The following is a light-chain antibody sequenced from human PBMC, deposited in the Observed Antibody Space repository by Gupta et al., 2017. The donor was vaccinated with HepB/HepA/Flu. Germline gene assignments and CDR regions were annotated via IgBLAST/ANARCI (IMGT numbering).Light chain of an antibody. CDR2: SNN. CDR3: STLYDSRNTVV. CDR1: SSNIGGNF. J-gene: IGLJ2*01. Sequence: SVPTPPPSASGPPGQRVTISCSGTSSNIGGNFVYWYQPFPGTAPKLLIYSNNSRPSGFPDRFSGSKYGTSASLAISGLLADDEIDYYCSTLYDSRNTVVFGGGTNLTVL. V-gene: IGLV1-47*02.